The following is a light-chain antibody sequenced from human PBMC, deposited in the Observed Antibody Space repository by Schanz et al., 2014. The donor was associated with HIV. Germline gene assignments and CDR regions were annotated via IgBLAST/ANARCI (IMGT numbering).Light chain of an antibody. CDR1: QSVSRY. J-gene: IGKJ2*01. V-gene: IGKV3-15*01. CDR3: QQYNNWPRYT. Sequence: EIVLTQSPGRLSLSPGERVTLSCRARQSVSRYLAWYQHKPGQAPRLLMYDTNTRATGIPARISGSGSGTDFTLTISSLQSEDFAVYYCQQYNNWPRYTFGQGTKLEIK. CDR2: DTN.